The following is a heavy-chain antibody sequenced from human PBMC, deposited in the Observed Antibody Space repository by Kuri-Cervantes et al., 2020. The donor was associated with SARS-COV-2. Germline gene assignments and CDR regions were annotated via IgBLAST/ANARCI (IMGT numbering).Heavy chain of an antibody. CDR1: GASISSSNYC. J-gene: IGHJ4*02. V-gene: IGHV4-30-4*08. Sequence: LRLSCTVSGASISSSNYCWGWIRQPPGKGLEWIGYIYYSGSTYYNPSLKSRVTISVDTSKNQFSLKLSSVTAADTAVYYCASEWELRYWGQGTLVTVSS. CDR3: ASEWELRY. CDR2: IYYSGST. D-gene: IGHD1-26*01.